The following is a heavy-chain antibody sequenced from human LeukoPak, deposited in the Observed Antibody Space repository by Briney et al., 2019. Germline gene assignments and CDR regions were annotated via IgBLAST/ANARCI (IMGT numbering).Heavy chain of an antibody. D-gene: IGHD3-9*01. Sequence: ASVKVSCKASGYTFTGYYMHWVRQAPGQGLEWMGWINPNSGGTNYAQKFQGRVTMTRDTSISTAYMELSRLRSDDTAVYYCARDRVVVLRYFDWLPAAFDPWGQGTLVTVSS. CDR1: GYTFTGYY. V-gene: IGHV1-2*02. CDR2: INPNSGGT. CDR3: ARDRVVVLRYFDWLPAAFDP. J-gene: IGHJ5*02.